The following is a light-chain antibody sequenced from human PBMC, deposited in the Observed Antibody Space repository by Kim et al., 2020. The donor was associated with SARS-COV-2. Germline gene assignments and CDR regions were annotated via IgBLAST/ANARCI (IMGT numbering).Light chain of an antibody. CDR2: AAS. V-gene: IGKV1-9*01. J-gene: IGKJ2*01. CDR1: QDLQNY. Sequence: LSACMGDRVTITCQASQDLQNYLALYQHMPGRAPKLLIYAASTLQSGVPSRFSGSGSGTDFTLTIIALQPEDFGDYHCQQFNSPYTCGRGTKLEI. CDR3: QQFNSPYT.